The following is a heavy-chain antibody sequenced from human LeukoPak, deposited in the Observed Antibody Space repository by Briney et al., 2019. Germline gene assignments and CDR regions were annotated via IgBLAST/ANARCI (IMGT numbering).Heavy chain of an antibody. CDR1: GDSITNDYC. CDR2: VYRSGDT. J-gene: IGHJ5*02. Sequence: SETLSLTCAVFGDSITNDYCWAWIRQPPGKGLEWIGSVYRSGDTNYNPSLKSRVTMTMDTSKNQFSLKVTSVTAADTAIYYCARHPYGLVREAYFDPWGQGTLVTVYS. V-gene: IGHV4-38-2*01. CDR3: ARHPYGLVREAYFDP. D-gene: IGHD6-19*01.